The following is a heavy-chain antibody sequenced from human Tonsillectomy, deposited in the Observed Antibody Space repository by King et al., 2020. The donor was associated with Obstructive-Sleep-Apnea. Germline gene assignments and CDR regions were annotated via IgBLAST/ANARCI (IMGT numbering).Heavy chain of an antibody. Sequence: VQLVESGGGLVKPGGSLRLSCAASGFTFSSYSMNWVRQAPGKGLEWVSSISSSSSYIYYADSVKGRFTISRDNAKNSLYLQMNSLRAEDTAVYYCAREATVTHDDAFDIWGHGTMVTVSS. J-gene: IGHJ3*02. D-gene: IGHD4-17*01. CDR2: ISSSSSYI. V-gene: IGHV3-21*01. CDR3: AREATVTHDDAFDI. CDR1: GFTFSSYS.